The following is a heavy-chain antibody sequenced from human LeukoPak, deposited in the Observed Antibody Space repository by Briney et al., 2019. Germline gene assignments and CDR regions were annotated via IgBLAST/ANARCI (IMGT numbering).Heavy chain of an antibody. CDR3: ARDLGLRRMI. CDR1: GLSVSSNN. CDR2: ISAGSGTI. J-gene: IGHJ2*01. Sequence: GGSLRLSCAASGLSVSSNNMHWVRQAPGGGLEWVSYISAGSGTIYSADSVKGRSTISRDNARNSLYLQMNSLRAEDTAVYYCARDLGLRRMIWGRGTLVIVSS. V-gene: IGHV3-48*04.